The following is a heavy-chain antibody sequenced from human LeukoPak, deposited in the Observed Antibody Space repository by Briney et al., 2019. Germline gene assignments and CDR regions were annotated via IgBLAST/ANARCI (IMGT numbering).Heavy chain of an antibody. CDR2: IVVGSGNT. V-gene: IGHV1-58*02. CDR1: GFTFTSSA. CDR3: AADSSGYIGYAADC. D-gene: IGHD3-22*01. J-gene: IGHJ4*02. Sequence: ASVKVSCKASGFTFTSSAMQWVRQARGQRLEWIGWIVVGSGNTNYAQKFQERVTITRDMSTSTAYMELSSLRSEDTAVYYCAADSSGYIGYAADCWGQGTLVTVSS.